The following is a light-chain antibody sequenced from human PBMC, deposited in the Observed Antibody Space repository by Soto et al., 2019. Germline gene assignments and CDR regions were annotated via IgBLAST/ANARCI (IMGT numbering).Light chain of an antibody. Sequence: QSVLTQPPSASGTPGQRVTISCSGSRSNIGNNAVSWYQQLPGTAPKLLIYTNNQRPSGVPDRLSGYKSGTSASLAISGLQSEDEADYYCAAWDDSLNARGVLGGGTKLTVL. CDR3: AAWDDSLNARGV. CDR1: RSNIGNNA. V-gene: IGLV1-44*01. J-gene: IGLJ3*02. CDR2: TNN.